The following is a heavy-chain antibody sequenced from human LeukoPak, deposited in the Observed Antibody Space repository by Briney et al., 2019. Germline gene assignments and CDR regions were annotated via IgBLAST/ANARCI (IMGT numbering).Heavy chain of an antibody. CDR3: ARGRRIFRKSNQHEKRYPTAPQYNWFDP. D-gene: IGHD2-15*01. J-gene: IGHJ5*02. CDR1: GGSFSGYY. CDR2: INHSGST. V-gene: IGHV4-34*01. Sequence: SETLSLTCAVYGGSFSGYYWSWIRQPPGKGLEWIGEINHSGSTNYNPSLKSRVTISVDTSKNQFSLKLSSVTAADTAVYYCARGRRIFRKSNQHEKRYPTAPQYNWFDPWGQGTLVTVSS.